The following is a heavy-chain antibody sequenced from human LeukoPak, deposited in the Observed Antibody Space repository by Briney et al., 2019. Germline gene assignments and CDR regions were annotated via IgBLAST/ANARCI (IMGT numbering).Heavy chain of an antibody. CDR3: ARVPTAILVLDY. V-gene: IGHV4-61*02. CDR2: IYTSAST. D-gene: IGHD2-2*01. CDR1: GGSISSGSYY. Sequence: SETLSLTCTVSGGSISSGSYYWTWIRQPAGKGLELIARIYTSASTNSTPSLKSRVTISADTSKNQFSLKLSSVTAADTAVYYCARVPTAILVLDYWGQGTLVTVSS. J-gene: IGHJ4*02.